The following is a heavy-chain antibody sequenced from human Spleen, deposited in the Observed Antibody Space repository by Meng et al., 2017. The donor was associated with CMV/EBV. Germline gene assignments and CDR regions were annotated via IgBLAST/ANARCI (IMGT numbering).Heavy chain of an antibody. CDR1: GGSVSSGNYH. J-gene: IGHJ4*02. V-gene: IGHV4-61*01. CDR3: AGLIVGNGGRGH. CDR2: TVYGGSL. Sequence: VSGGSVSSGNYHWNWIRQPPGKGLEWIGQTVYGGSLKYNPSLESRLSISIDTSKNQFSLNLNSVTAEDTAVYYCAGLIVGNGGRGHWGQGTLVTVSS. D-gene: IGHD2/OR15-2a*01.